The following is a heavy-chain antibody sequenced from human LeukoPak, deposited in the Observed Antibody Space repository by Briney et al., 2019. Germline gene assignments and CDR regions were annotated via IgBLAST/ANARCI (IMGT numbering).Heavy chain of an antibody. CDR2: IYYSGST. J-gene: IGHJ6*02. CDR1: GGSISSYY. CDR3: ARDYGDQPATAYYYYGMDV. Sequence: PSETLSLTCTVSGGSISSYYWSWIRQPPGKGLEWIGSIYYSGSTYYNPSLKSRVTISVDTSKNQFSLKLSSVTAADTAVYYCARDYGDQPATAYYYYGMDVWGQGTTVTVSS. V-gene: IGHV4-59*05. D-gene: IGHD4-17*01.